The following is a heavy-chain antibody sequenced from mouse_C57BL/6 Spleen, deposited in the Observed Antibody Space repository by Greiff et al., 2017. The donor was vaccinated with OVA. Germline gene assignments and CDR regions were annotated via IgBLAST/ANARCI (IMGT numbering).Heavy chain of an antibody. CDR1: GFSLTSYG. CDR3: ARVYGTWYFDV. CDR2: IWSGGST. V-gene: IGHV2-2*01. D-gene: IGHD1-1*01. Sequence: QVQLKQSGPGLVQPSQSLSITCTVSGFSLTSYGVHWVRQSPGKGLEWLGVIWSGGSTDYNAAFISRLSISKDNSKSQVFFKMNSLQADDTAIYYCARVYGTWYFDVWGTGTTVTVSS. J-gene: IGHJ1*03.